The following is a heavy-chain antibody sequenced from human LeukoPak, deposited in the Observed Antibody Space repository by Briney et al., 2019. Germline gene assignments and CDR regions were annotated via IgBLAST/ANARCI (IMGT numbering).Heavy chain of an antibody. V-gene: IGHV4-39*01. CDR1: GGSISSSNYY. CDR3: ARHTTPYYGMDV. Sequence: PSETLSLTCTVSGGSISSSNYYWGWIRQPPGKGLEWIGSIYYSGSTYYNLSLKSRVTISVDTSKNQFSLKLSSVTAADTAVYYCARHTTPYYGMDVWGQGTTVTVSS. J-gene: IGHJ6*02. D-gene: IGHD2-15*01. CDR2: IYYSGST.